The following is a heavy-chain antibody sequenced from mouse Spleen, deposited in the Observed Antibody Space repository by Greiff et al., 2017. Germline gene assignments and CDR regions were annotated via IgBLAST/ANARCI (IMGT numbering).Heavy chain of an antibody. CDR1: GFTFSSYG. CDR3: ARQGYYGSSLFDY. Sequence: EVNVVESGGDLVKPGGSLKLSCAASGFTFSSYGMSWVRQTPDKRLEWVATISSGGSYTYYPDSVKGRFTISRDNAKNTLYLQMSSLKSEDTAMYYCARQGYYGSSLFDYWGQGTTLTVSS. D-gene: IGHD1-1*01. J-gene: IGHJ2*01. CDR2: ISSGGSYT. V-gene: IGHV5-6*01.